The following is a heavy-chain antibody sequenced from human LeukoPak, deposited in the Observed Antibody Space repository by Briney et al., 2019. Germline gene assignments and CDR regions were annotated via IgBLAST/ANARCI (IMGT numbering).Heavy chain of an antibody. D-gene: IGHD3-3*01. J-gene: IGHJ5*02. Sequence: ASVKVSCKASGYTFTGYYMHWVRQAPGQGPEWMGWINPNSGGTNYAQKFQGRVTMTRDTSISTAYMELSRLRSDDTAVYYCARQDLEWFIWFDPWGQGTLVTVSS. CDR1: GYTFTGYY. V-gene: IGHV1-2*02. CDR3: ARQDLEWFIWFDP. CDR2: INPNSGGT.